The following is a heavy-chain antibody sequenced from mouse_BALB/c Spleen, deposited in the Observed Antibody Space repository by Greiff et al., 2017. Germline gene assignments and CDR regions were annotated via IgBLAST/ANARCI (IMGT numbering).Heavy chain of an antibody. CDR2: INPSSGYT. Sequence: QVQLQQSAAELARPGASVKMSCKASGYTFTSYTMHWVKQRPGQGLEWIGYINPSSGYTEYNQKFKDKTTLTADKSSSTAYMQLSSLTSEDAAVYYCARGYYGNYDAMDYWGQGTTLTVSS. V-gene: IGHV1-4*02. D-gene: IGHD2-1*01. CDR1: GYTFTSYT. J-gene: IGHJ2*01. CDR3: ARGYYGNYDAMDY.